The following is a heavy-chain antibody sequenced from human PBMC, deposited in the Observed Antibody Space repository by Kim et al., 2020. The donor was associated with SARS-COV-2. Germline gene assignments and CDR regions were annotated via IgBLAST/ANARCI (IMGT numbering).Heavy chain of an antibody. J-gene: IGHJ5*02. CDR2: IYYSGST. V-gene: IGHV4-39*01. Sequence: SDTLSLTCTVSGGSISSSSYYWGWIRQPPGKGLEWIGSIYYSGSTYYNPSLKSRVTISVDTSKNQFSLKLSSVTAADTAVYYCARQSTPGWFDPWGQGTLVTVSS. CDR1: GGSISSSSYY. CDR3: ARQSTPGWFDP.